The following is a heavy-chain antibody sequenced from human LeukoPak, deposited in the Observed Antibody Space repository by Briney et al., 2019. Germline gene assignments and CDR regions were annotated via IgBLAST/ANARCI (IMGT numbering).Heavy chain of an antibody. CDR1: GGTFSSYA. D-gene: IGHD5-12*01. CDR2: IIPIFGTA. CDR3: ASPDLPVVATTKKGGAFDI. V-gene: IGHV1-69*06. J-gene: IGHJ3*02. Sequence: ASVKVSCKASGGTFSSYAISWVRQAPGQGLEWVGGIIPIFGTANYAQKFQGRVTITADKSTSTAYMELSSLRSEDTAVYYCASPDLPVVATTKKGGAFDIWGQGTMVTVSS.